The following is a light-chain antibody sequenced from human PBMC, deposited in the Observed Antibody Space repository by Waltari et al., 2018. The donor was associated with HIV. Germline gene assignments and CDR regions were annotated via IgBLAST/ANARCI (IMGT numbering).Light chain of an antibody. CDR1: SSNIVRNY. V-gene: IGLV1-51*02. CDR2: EKH. CDR3: GTWDSSLSVGT. J-gene: IGLJ3*02. Sequence: QSVLTQPPSVSAAPGQKVTISCSGTSSNIVRNYVSWSQHFPRTAPTLLIFEKHQRPPGIPDRLSGSKTGTSATLGIIGLQTGDEADDYCGTWDSSLSVGTFGGGTKLTVL.